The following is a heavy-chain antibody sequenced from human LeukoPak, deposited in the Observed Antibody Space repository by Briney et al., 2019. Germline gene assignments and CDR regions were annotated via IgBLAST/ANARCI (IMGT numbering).Heavy chain of an antibody. Sequence: PSETLSLTCTVSGGSISSYYWSWIRQPPGKGLEWIGYIYYSGSTNYNPSLKSRVTISVDASKNQFSLKLSSVTAADTAVYYCARTRDSSGYYYGDDAFDIWGQGTMVTVSS. CDR3: ARTRDSSGYYYGDDAFDI. V-gene: IGHV4-59*01. D-gene: IGHD3-22*01. J-gene: IGHJ3*02. CDR2: IYYSGST. CDR1: GGSISSYY.